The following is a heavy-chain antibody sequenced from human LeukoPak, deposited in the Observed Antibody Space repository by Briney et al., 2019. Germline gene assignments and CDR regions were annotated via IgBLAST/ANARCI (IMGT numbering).Heavy chain of an antibody. J-gene: IGHJ4*02. Sequence: SETLSLTCTVSGGSISSYYWSWIRQPPGKGLEWIGYIYTSGSTNYNPSLKSRVTISVDTSKNQFSLKLSSVTAADTAVYYCAGGTYDFWSGYSFFDYWGQGTLLTVSS. V-gene: IGHV4-4*09. CDR1: GGSISSYY. CDR3: AGGTYDFWSGYSFFDY. CDR2: IYTSGST. D-gene: IGHD3-3*01.